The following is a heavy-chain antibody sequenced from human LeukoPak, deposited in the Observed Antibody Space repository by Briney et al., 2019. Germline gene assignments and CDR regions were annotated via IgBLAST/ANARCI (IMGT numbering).Heavy chain of an antibody. J-gene: IGHJ5*02. D-gene: IGHD6-13*01. CDR2: TSNSGST. CDR1: GGSISSYY. Sequence: PSETLSLTCTVSGGSISSYYWNWIRQPPGKGLEWIGYTSNSGSTNYNPSLKSRVTISVDTSKNQFSLKLSSVTAADTAVYYCAREDRYSSWTHRGFDPWGQGTLVTVSS. CDR3: AREDRYSSWTHRGFDP. V-gene: IGHV4-59*01.